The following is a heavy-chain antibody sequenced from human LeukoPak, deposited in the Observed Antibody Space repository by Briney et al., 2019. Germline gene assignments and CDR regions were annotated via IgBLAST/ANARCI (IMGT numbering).Heavy chain of an antibody. D-gene: IGHD2-2*01. CDR1: GYTFTGYY. CDR2: INPNSGGT. V-gene: IGHV1-2*02. J-gene: IGHJ1*01. Sequence: GSVKVSCKASGYTFTGYYMHWVRQAPGQGLEWMGWINPNSGGTNYAQKFQGRVTMTRDTSISTAYMELSRLRSDDTAVYYCARDRYCSSTSCYTTAYFQHWGQGTLVTVSS. CDR3: ARDRYCSSTSCYTTAYFQH.